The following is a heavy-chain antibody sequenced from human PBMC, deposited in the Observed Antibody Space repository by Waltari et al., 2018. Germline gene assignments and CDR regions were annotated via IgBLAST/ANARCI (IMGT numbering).Heavy chain of an antibody. CDR2: IYYSGST. CDR1: GGSISSYY. J-gene: IGHJ6*03. V-gene: IGHV4-59*01. Sequence: QVQLQESGPGLVKPSETLSLTCTVSGGSISSYYWSWIRQPPGKGLEWIGYIYYSGSTNYNPSLKSRVTISVDTSKNQFSLKLSSVTAADTAVYYCAREALGTNYYYYMDVWGKGTTVTVSS. D-gene: IGHD1-1*01. CDR3: AREALGTNYYYYMDV.